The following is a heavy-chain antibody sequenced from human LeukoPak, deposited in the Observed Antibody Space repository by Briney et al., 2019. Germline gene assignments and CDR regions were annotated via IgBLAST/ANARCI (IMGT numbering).Heavy chain of an antibody. CDR3: ASGETIPVGYSYGLDAFDI. D-gene: IGHD5-18*01. J-gene: IGHJ3*02. V-gene: IGHV4-34*01. CDR1: GGSFSGYY. Sequence: PSETLSLTCAVYGGSFSGYYWSWIRQPPGKGLEWIGEINHSGSTNYNPSLKSRVTISVDTSKNQFSLKLSSVTAADTAVYYCASGETIPVGYSYGLDAFDIWGQGTMVTVSS. CDR2: INHSGST.